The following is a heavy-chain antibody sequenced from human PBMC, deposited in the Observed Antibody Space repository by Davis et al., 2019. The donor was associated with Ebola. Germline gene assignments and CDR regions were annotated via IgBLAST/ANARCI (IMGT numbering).Heavy chain of an antibody. Sequence: SETLSLTCAVYGGSFSGYYWSWIRQPPGKGLEWIGEINHSGSTYYNPSLKSRVTISVDRSKNQFSLKLSSVTAADTAVYYCARVNTMVRGVMVVCEWFDPWGQGTLVTVSS. J-gene: IGHJ5*02. V-gene: IGHV4-34*01. D-gene: IGHD3-10*01. CDR1: GGSFSGYY. CDR3: ARVNTMVRGVMVVCEWFDP. CDR2: INHSGST.